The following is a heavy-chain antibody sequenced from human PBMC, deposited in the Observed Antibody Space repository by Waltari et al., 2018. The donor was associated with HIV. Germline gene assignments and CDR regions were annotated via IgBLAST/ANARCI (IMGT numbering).Heavy chain of an antibody. J-gene: IGHJ4*02. CDR2: INSDGSST. CDR1: GFTFSSYW. V-gene: IGHV3-74*01. CDR3: ASLYNYVWGSPPPFDY. Sequence: EVQLVESGGGLVQPGGSLRLSCAASGFTFSSYWMHWVRQAPGKGLVLVSRINSDGSSTNYADSVKGRFTISRDNAKNTVYLQMNSLRAEDTALYYCASLYNYVWGSPPPFDYWGQGTLVTVSS. D-gene: IGHD3-16*01.